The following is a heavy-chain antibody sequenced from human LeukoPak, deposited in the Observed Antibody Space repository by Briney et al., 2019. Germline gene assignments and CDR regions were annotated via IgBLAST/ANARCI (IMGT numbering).Heavy chain of an antibody. Sequence: GESLKISCQASGYTFTSYWIGWVRQMPGKGLECMGIIYPDDSDTTYSPSFQGQVTISADKFFNTAYPQWSSLKASDTAIYYCARLGGDTYYFGSASYPNWYFDLWGRGTLVTVSS. D-gene: IGHD3-10*01. V-gene: IGHV5-51*01. CDR1: GYTFTSYW. J-gene: IGHJ2*01. CDR2: IYPDDSDT. CDR3: ARLGGDTYYFGSASYPNWYFDL.